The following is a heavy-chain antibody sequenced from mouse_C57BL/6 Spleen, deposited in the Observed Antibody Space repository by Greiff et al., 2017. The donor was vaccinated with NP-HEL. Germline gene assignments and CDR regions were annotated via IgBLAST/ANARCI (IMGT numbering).Heavy chain of an antibody. J-gene: IGHJ2*01. Sequence: EVKLQESGAELVRPGASVKLSCTASGFNIKDDYMHWVKQRPEQGLEWIGWIDPENGDTEYASKFQGKATITADTSSNTAYLQLSSLTSEDTAVYYCTIDGYYGDYWGQGTTLTVSS. V-gene: IGHV14-4*01. CDR1: GFNIKDDY. D-gene: IGHD2-3*01. CDR3: TIDGYYGDY. CDR2: IDPENGDT.